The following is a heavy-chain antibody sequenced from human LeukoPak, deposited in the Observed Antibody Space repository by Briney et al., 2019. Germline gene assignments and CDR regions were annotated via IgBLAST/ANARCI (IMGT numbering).Heavy chain of an antibody. CDR3: ARESQEGDSSGYFGY. D-gene: IGHD3-22*01. CDR2: IIPMYDST. Sequence: SVKVSCKSSGGVFSGYAMNWVRQAPGQGLEWMGGIIPMYDSTNYAPNFQGRVTITADKSTSTAYMELSGLRSEDTAVYYCARESQEGDSSGYFGYWGQGTQVIVSS. V-gene: IGHV1-69*06. CDR1: GGVFSGYA. J-gene: IGHJ4*02.